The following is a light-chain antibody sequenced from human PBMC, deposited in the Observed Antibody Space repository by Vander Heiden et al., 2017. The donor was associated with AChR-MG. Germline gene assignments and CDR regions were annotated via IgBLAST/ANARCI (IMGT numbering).Light chain of an antibody. Sequence: EIVMTQPPATLSVFPGKRATLSCRASQSVSSNLAWYQQKQGQAPRLLIYGASTRVTGIPARFSGSGSGTEVTLTISSRQSEDVAVYYCQQYKNWPPWTFGQGTKVEIK. V-gene: IGKV3-15*01. J-gene: IGKJ1*01. CDR1: QSVSSN. CDR3: QQYKNWPPWT. CDR2: GAS.